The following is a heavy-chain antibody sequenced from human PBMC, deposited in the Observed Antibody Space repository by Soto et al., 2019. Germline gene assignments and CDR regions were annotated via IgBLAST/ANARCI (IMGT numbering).Heavy chain of an antibody. CDR3: ARVPSPADSIAARPDGP. CDR2: IYYSGST. J-gene: IGHJ5*02. D-gene: IGHD6-6*01. Sequence: SETLSLTCTVSGGSLSSYYCSWIRKPPGKGLEWIGYIYYSGSTNYNPSLKSRVTISVDTSKNQFSLKLSSVTAADTAVYYCARVPSPADSIAARPDGPWGQGTLVTVPS. V-gene: IGHV4-59*01. CDR1: GGSLSSYY.